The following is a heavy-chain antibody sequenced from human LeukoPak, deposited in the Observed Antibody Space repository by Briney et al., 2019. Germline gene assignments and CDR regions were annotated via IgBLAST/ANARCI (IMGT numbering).Heavy chain of an antibody. Sequence: ASVKVSCKASGYTFTGYYMHWVRQAPGQGLEWMGWINPNSGGTSYAQKFQGRVTMTRDTSISTAYMELSRLRSDDTAVYYCARPCGSTSGRTRTYNWFDPWGQGTLVTVSS. CDR3: ARPCGSTSGRTRTYNWFDP. V-gene: IGHV1-2*02. D-gene: IGHD2-2*01. CDR1: GYTFTGYY. J-gene: IGHJ5*02. CDR2: INPNSGGT.